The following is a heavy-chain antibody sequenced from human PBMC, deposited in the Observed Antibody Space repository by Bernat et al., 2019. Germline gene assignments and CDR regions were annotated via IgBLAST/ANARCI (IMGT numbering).Heavy chain of an antibody. CDR1: GFTVSSNY. V-gene: IGHV3-53*01. CDR2: IYSGGST. D-gene: IGHD2-15*01. CDR3: RGGEYCSGGSCHPGY. J-gene: IGHJ4*02. Sequence: EVQLVESGGGLIQPGGSLRLSCAASGFTVSSNYMSWVRQAPGKGLEWVSVIYSGGSTYYADSVKGRFTISRDNSKNTLYLQMNSLRAEDTAVYYRRGGEYCSGGSCHPGYWGQGTLVTVSS.